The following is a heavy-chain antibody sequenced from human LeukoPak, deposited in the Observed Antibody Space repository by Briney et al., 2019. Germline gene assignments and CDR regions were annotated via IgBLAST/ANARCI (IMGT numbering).Heavy chain of an antibody. CDR1: GYTFTSYD. Sequence: ASVKVSCKASGYTFTSYDINWVRQATGQGLEWMGWMNPNSGNTGYAQNFQGRVTLTEDTSIDTAYMELYILRSEDTAVYYCATPGPAPINNWFETWGQGTLVTVSS. CDR3: ATPGPAPINNWFET. CDR2: MNPNSGNT. V-gene: IGHV1-8*02. D-gene: IGHD2-2*01. J-gene: IGHJ5*02.